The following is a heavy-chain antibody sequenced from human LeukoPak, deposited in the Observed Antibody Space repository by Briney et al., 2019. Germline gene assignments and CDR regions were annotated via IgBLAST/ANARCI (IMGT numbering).Heavy chain of an antibody. CDR3: ARYTSTWPRNYFDY. CDR2: IYWDDDK. Sequence: SGPTLVKPTQTLTLMCTFSGFSLTTRGEGVGWIRQPPGKALVWLALIYWDDDKRYSPSLKSRLTITKDTSRDQVVLKMTYMDPVDTATYYCARYTSTWPRNYFDYWGQGTLVSVSS. V-gene: IGHV2-5*02. D-gene: IGHD6-13*01. CDR1: GFSLTTRGEG. J-gene: IGHJ4*02.